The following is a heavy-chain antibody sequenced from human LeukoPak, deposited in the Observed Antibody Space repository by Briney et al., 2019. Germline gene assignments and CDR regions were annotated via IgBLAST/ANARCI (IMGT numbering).Heavy chain of an antibody. CDR1: GGSISNYH. D-gene: IGHD6-19*01. J-gene: IGHJ4*02. V-gene: IGHV4-4*07. CDR3: ARRDISSGWSFNY. Sequence: SETLFLTCTVSGGSISNYHWSWIRQPAGKGLEWIGQIHTSGSTNYNPPLKSRVTMSIDTPENQLSLTIRSVTAADTAVYYCARRDISSGWSFNYWGRGTLVTVSS. CDR2: IHTSGST.